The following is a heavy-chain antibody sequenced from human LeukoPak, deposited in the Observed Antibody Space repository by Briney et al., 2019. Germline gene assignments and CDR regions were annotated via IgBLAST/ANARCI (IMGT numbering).Heavy chain of an antibody. D-gene: IGHD3-10*01. CDR2: IYYSGST. J-gene: IGHJ4*02. V-gene: IGHV4-31*03. Sequence: SQTLSLTCTVSGGSISSGGYYWSWTRRHPGKGLEWIGYIYYSGSTYYNPSLKSRVTISVDTSKNQSSLKLSSVTAADTAVYYCARAPRGVRGVSYDYWGQGTLVTVSS. CDR1: GGSISSGGYY. CDR3: ARAPRGVRGVSYDY.